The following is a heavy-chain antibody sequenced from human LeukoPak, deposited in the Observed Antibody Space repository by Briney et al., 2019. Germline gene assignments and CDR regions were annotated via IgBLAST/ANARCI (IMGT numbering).Heavy chain of an antibody. CDR3: ARMRFLEWLLFDY. CDR2: IYYSGST. J-gene: IGHJ4*02. V-gene: IGHV4-30-4*01. Sequence: KSSETLSLTCTVSGGSNSSGDYYWSWIRQPPGKGLEWIGYIYYSGSTYYNPSLKSRVTISVDTSKNQFSLKLSSVTAADTAVYYCARMRFLEWLLFDYWGQGTLVTVSS. D-gene: IGHD3-3*01. CDR1: GGSNSSGDYY.